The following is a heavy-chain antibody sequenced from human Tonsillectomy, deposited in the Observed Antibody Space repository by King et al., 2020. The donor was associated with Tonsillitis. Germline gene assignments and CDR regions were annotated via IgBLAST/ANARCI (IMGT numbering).Heavy chain of an antibody. Sequence: VQLVQSGGGLVQPGGSLRLSCAASGFTFSSSAMAWVRQAPGKGLEWVSGISGSGGSTYYADSVKGRFTISRDNSKNTMYLQMNILGAEDTAPYYCAKVVSTAMVYYFDYCGQGTLFTVSS. J-gene: IGHJ4*02. CDR2: ISGSGGST. D-gene: IGHD5-18*01. V-gene: IGHV3-23*04. CDR1: GFTFSSSA. CDR3: AKVVSTAMVYYFDY.